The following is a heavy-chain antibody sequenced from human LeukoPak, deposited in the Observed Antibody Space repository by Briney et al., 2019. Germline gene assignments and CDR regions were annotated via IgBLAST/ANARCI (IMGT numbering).Heavy chain of an antibody. D-gene: IGHD1-26*01. CDR1: GGSISSYY. CDR3: ARQEYSRNYYYGMDV. V-gene: IGHV4-59*08. J-gene: IGHJ6*02. CDR2: IYYSGST. Sequence: PSETLSLTCTVSGGSISSYYWSWIRQPPGKGLEWIGYIYYSGSTNYNPSLKSRVTISVDTSKNQFSLKLSSVTAADTAVYYCARQEYSRNYYYGMDVWGQGTTVTASS.